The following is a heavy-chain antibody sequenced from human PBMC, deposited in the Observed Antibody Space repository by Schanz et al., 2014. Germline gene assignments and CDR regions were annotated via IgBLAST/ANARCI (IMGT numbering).Heavy chain of an antibody. D-gene: IGHD2-15*01. CDR1: GYTFSSHG. V-gene: IGHV1-3*04. CDR2: INTANGNA. J-gene: IGHJ3*02. CDR3: ARDRPDRDGGKCYSDGVDS. Sequence: QVQVVQSGAELKKPGASVKVSCKASGYTFSSHGIHWLRQAPGQSLEWMGWINTANGNAKYSANFQAIVSRTRDTSATANYMGLTNLRTESMAVYYCARDRPDRDGGKCYSDGVDSWGQGTLVTISS.